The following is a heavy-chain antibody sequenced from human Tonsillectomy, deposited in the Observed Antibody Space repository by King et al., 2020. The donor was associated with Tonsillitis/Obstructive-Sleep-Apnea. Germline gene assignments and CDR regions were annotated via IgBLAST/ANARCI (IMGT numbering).Heavy chain of an antibody. J-gene: IGHJ6*03. CDR3: ARPSYGSGVYYYCYMDV. Sequence: VQLVESGGGLVKPGGSLRLSCAASGFSFSAYAMTWVRRAPGKGLEWVSSISGDGGYIYYADSVRGRFTISRDNAKNSLYLQMDSLRAEDTAVYYCARPSYGSGVYYYCYMDVWGKGTTVAVS. D-gene: IGHD3-10*01. CDR2: ISGDGGYI. CDR1: GFSFSAYA. V-gene: IGHV3-21*01.